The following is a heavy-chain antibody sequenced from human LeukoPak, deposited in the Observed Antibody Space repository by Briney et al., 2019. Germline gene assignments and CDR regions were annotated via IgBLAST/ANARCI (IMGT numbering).Heavy chain of an antibody. CDR2: ISYDGSNK. CDR3: AKGGAAAEDY. D-gene: IGHD6-13*01. J-gene: IGHJ4*02. CDR1: GFTFSSYG. V-gene: IGHV3-30*18. Sequence: GGSLRLFCAASGFTFSSYGMHWVRQAPGKGREWVAVISYDGSNKYYADSVKGRFTISRDNSKNTRYLQMNSLTAEDTAVYYCAKGGAAAEDYWGQGTLVTVSS.